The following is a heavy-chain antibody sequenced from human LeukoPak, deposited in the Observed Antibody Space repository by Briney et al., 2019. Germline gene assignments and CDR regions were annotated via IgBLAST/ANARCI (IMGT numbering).Heavy chain of an antibody. CDR1: GGSISSSSNY. V-gene: IGHV4-39*01. Sequence: SETLSLTCTVSGGSISSSSNYWGWIRQPPGKGLEWIGSIYYRGSTYYNPSPKSRVTISVDTSKSQFSLKVSSVTAADTAVYYCARLIWFGELSGYGMDVWGQGTTVTVSS. CDR3: ARLIWFGELSGYGMDV. D-gene: IGHD3-10*01. CDR2: IYYRGST. J-gene: IGHJ6*02.